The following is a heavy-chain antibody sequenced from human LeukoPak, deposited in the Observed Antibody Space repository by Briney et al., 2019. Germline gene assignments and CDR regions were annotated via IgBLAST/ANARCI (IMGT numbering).Heavy chain of an antibody. CDR3: ARRRYFDTYLDP. CDR2: VYPAGSII. J-gene: IGHJ5*02. V-gene: IGHV5-51*01. D-gene: IGHD2/OR15-2a*01. CDR1: EYDFANYW. Sequence: PGESLKISCKGPEYDFANYWIGWVRQMPGRGLEWMGIVYPAGSIIHYSPSFQGQVTISVDRSVSTAYLQWTSLTASDSAMYFCARRRYFDTYLDPWGQGTPVTVSS.